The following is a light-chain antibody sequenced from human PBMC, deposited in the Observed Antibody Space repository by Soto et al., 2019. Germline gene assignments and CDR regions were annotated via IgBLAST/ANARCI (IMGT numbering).Light chain of an antibody. CDR2: EVS. CDR3: SSYAGSNNV. V-gene: IGLV2-8*01. Sequence: QSALTQPPSASGSPGQSVTISCTGTSSDAGGYNYVSWYQQHPGKAPKLMIYEVSKRPSGVPDRFSGSKSGNTASLTVSGLQAEDEADYYCSSYAGSNNVFGTGTKLTVL. J-gene: IGLJ1*01. CDR1: SSDAGGYNY.